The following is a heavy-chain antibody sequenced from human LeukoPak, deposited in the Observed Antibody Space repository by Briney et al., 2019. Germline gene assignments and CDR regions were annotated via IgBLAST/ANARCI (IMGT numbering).Heavy chain of an antibody. V-gene: IGHV3-23*01. J-gene: IGHJ4*02. CDR1: GFTFSSYA. CDR3: AKGRLVPAALFDY. CDR2: ISGSGGST. Sequence: GGSLRLSCAASGFTFSSYAMSWVRQAPGKGLEWVSAISGSGGSTYYADPVKGRFTISRDNSKNTLYLQMNSLTAEDTALYYCAKGRLVPAALFDYWGQGTLVTVSS. D-gene: IGHD2-2*01.